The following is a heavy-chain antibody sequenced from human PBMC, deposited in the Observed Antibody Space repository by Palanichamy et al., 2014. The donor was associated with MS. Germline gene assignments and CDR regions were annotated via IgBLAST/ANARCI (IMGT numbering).Heavy chain of an antibody. J-gene: IGHJ4*02. CDR3: AKVVVTTTRYFDY. V-gene: IGHV3-23*01. Sequence: EVQLLESGGGLVQPGGSLRLSCAASGFTFSSYAMSWVRQAPGKGLEWVSAISGSGGSTYYADSVKDRFTISRDNSKNTLFLQMNSLRAEDTAIYYCAKVVVTTTRYFDYWGQGTLVTVSS. CDR2: ISGSGGST. D-gene: IGHD2-15*01. CDR1: GFTFSSYA.